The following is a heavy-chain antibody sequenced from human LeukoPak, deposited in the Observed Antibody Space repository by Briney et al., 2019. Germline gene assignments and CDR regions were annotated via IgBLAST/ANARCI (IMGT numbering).Heavy chain of an antibody. V-gene: IGHV3-9*03. CDR2: ISWNSGSI. Sequence: GGSLRLSCAASGFTFDDYAMHWVRQAPGKGLEWVSGISWNSGSIGYADSVKGRFTISRDNAKNSLYLQMNSLRAEDMALYYCAKGGPAATEWELLAGAFDIWGQGTMVTVSS. D-gene: IGHD1-26*01. J-gene: IGHJ3*02. CDR3: AKGGPAATEWELLAGAFDI. CDR1: GFTFDDYA.